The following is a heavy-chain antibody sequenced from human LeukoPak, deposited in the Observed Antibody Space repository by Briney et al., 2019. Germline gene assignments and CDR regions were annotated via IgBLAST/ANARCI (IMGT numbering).Heavy chain of an antibody. CDR1: GLYFDSHA. D-gene: IGHD3-10*01. CDR3: AREGGDLGAFDV. V-gene: IGHV3-30*04. Sequence: PGGSLRLSCAASGLYFDSHAMHWVRQAPGKGLEWVAFISYNGGNEYYADPVKGRFTISRDNSKNTLYLQMNSLRSEDTAVYFCAREGGDLGAFDVWGQGTVVTVSS. CDR2: ISYNGGNE. J-gene: IGHJ3*01.